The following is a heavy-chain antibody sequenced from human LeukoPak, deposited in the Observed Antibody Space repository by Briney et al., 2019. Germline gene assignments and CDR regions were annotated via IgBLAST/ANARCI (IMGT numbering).Heavy chain of an antibody. D-gene: IGHD5-12*01. CDR2: IYYTGNT. V-gene: IGHV4-61*05. CDR3: ARGIWSDHLVAYFLDS. Sequence: PSETLSLTCTVSSGSISGSSYSWGWLRQPPGKGLEWIGDIYYTGNTNYNPSLKSRVSISVDTSKNQFSLKLTSVTAANTAVYYCARGIWSDHLVAYFLDSWGQGTLVTVSS. J-gene: IGHJ4*02. CDR1: SGSISGSSYS.